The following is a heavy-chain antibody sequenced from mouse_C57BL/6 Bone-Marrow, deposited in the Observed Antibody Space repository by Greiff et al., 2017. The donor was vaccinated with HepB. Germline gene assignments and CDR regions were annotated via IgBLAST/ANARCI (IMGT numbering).Heavy chain of an antibody. CDR1: GYAFSIYW. J-gene: IGHJ3*01. D-gene: IGHD2-3*01. CDR2: IYPGDGDT. Sequence: QVQLQQSGAELVKPGASVKISCKASGYAFSIYWMNWVKQRPGKGLEWIGQIYPGDGDTNYNGKFKGKATLTADKSSSTAYRQLSSLTSEDSAVYFCARSYDCYYAWFAYWGQGTLVTVSA. CDR3: ARSYDCYYAWFAY. V-gene: IGHV1-80*01.